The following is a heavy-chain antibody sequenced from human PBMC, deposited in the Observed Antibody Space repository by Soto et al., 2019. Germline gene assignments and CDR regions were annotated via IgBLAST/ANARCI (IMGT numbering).Heavy chain of an antibody. CDR1: GGTFSSYA. CDR3: ARDMGQSSSSSGSWYFDL. V-gene: IGHV1-69*12. D-gene: IGHD6-6*01. Sequence: QVQLVQSGAEVKEPGSSVKVSCKASGGTFSSYAISWVRQAPGQGLEWMGGIIPIFGTANYAQKFQGRVTITADESTSTAYMELSSLRSEDTAVYYCARDMGQSSSSSGSWYFDLWGRGTLVTVSS. J-gene: IGHJ2*01. CDR2: IIPIFGTA.